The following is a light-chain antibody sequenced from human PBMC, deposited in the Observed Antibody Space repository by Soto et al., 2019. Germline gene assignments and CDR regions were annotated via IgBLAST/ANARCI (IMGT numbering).Light chain of an antibody. CDR1: QDIMFW. V-gene: IGKV1D-12*01. J-gene: IGKJ4*01. CDR3: QQAHSFPLT. Sequence: DLQMTQSPSSVSASVGDKVTITCRASQDIMFWLAWYQQKPGKAPKALIYGASSLQSGVPSRFSGSKSGTDFTLTISNLQPEDFATYYCQQAHSFPLTFGGGTKVEI. CDR2: GAS.